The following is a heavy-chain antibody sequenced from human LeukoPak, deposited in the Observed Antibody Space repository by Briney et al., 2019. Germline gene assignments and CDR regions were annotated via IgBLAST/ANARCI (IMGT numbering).Heavy chain of an antibody. CDR3: ARDDTTMVRGAPRYYYYYYGMDV. CDR1: GYTFTSYG. Sequence: ASVKVSCKASGYTFTSYGISWVRQAPGQGLEWMGWISAYNGNTNYAQKLQGRFTMTTDTSTSTAYMELRSLRSDDTAVYYCARDDTTMVRGAPRYYYYYYGMDVWGQGTTVTVSS. D-gene: IGHD3-10*01. V-gene: IGHV1-18*01. CDR2: ISAYNGNT. J-gene: IGHJ6*02.